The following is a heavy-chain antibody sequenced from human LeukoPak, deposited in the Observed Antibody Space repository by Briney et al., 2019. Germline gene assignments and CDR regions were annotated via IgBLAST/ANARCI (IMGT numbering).Heavy chain of an antibody. J-gene: IGHJ5*02. CDR2: IKSDGSNT. CDR3: TTDSGRT. V-gene: IGHV3-74*01. CDR1: GFTFSSFW. D-gene: IGHD5-12*01. Sequence: PGGSLRLSCAASGFTFSSFWTHWARQAPEKGLVWVSGIKSDGSNTTYADSVKGRFTVFRDNAKKTLYLQMNSLRAEDTAVYYCTTDSGRTWGQGTLVTVSS.